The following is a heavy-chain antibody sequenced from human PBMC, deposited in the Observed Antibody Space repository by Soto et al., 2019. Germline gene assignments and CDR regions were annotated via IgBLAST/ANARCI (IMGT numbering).Heavy chain of an antibody. D-gene: IGHD2-2*01. J-gene: IGHJ6*02. CDR2: IYYSGST. V-gene: IGHV4-31*03. CDR3: VRDHRGYCSSTSCPPGYYYYGMDV. Sequence: PSETLSLTCTVSGGSISSGGYYWSWIRQHPGKGLEWIGYIYYSGSTYYNPSLKSRVTISVDTSKNQFSLKLSSVTAADTAVYYCVRDHRGYCSSTSCPPGYYYYGMDVWGQGTTVTVSS. CDR1: GGSISSGGYY.